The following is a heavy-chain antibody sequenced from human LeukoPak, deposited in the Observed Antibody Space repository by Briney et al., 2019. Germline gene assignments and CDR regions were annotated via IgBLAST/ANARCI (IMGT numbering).Heavy chain of an antibody. V-gene: IGHV4-61*02. CDR1: GGSISSGSYY. J-gene: IGHJ3*02. D-gene: IGHD1-7*01. CDR2: IYTSGST. Sequence: PSQTLSPTCTVSGGSISSGSYYWSWIRQPAGNGLEWIGRIYTSGSTNYNPSLKSRVTISVDTSKNQFSLKLSSVTAADTAVYYCAREELELDAFDIWGQGTMVTVSS. CDR3: AREELELDAFDI.